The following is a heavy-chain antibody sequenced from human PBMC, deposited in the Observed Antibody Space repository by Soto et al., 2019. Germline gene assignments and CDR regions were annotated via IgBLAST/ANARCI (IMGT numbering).Heavy chain of an antibody. Sequence: QVQLVQSGAEVRKPGSSVKVSCKASGGTFDKRAIYWMRQAPGQGLECMGGIVPRFGTTNYAQKFQARVTXXADEATSAAYLEVSTLTPDDTAVYSCARDLADGGLGMTFDIWGQGTMVAVSS. CDR3: ARDLADGGLGMTFDI. V-gene: IGHV1-69*12. CDR1: GGTFDKRA. CDR2: IVPRFGTT. J-gene: IGHJ3*02. D-gene: IGHD7-27*01.